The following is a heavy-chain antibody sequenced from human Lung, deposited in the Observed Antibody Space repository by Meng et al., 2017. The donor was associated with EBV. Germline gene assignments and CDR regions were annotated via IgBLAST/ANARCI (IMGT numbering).Heavy chain of an antibody. CDR1: GFTFSSYW. CDR3: ARDLVGEYDF. V-gene: IGHV3-74*03. J-gene: IGHJ4*02. CDR2: INEHGSIT. Sequence: EVRLGESGGRLVQPGGSLRLSCAASGFTFSSYWMHWVRQAPGKGPVWVSRINEHGSITTYADSVNGRFTISRDNAKDTLYLQMNSLRDEDTAIYYCARDLVGEYDFWGQGTLVTVSS. D-gene: IGHD2/OR15-2a*01.